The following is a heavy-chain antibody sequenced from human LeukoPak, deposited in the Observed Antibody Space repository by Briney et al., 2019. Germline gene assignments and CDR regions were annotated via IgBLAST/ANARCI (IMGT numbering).Heavy chain of an antibody. D-gene: IGHD2-15*01. CDR1: GFTFSTYG. V-gene: IGHV3-74*01. CDR2: INADGRTT. Sequence: GGSLRLSCAASGFTFSTYGMHWGRQAPGKGLVWVSRINADGRTTNYADSVKGRFTISRDNAKKTLHLQMNSLNVEDAAVYYCARVLCSGGYCYYFHYWGQGTLVTVSS. J-gene: IGHJ4*02. CDR3: ARVLCSGGYCYYFHY.